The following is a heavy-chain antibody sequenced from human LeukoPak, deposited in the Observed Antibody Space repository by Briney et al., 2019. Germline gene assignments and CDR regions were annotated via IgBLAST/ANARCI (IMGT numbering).Heavy chain of an antibody. CDR2: ISSGSTI. V-gene: IGHV3-11*04. CDR1: GFTFSDYY. CDR3: ARDRRDGYNRFDY. Sequence: PGGSLRLSCAASGFTFSDYYMSWIRQAPGKGLEWVSYISSGSTIYYADSVKGRFTISRDNAKNSLYLQMNSLRAEDTAVYYCARDRRDGYNRFDYWGQGTLVTVSS. J-gene: IGHJ4*02. D-gene: IGHD5-24*01.